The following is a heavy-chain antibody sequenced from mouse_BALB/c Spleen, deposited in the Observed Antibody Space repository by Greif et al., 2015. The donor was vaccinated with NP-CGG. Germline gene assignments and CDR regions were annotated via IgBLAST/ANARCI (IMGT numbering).Heavy chain of an antibody. CDR2: INPSNGGT. CDR3: TRRGYYYGRIYAMDY. J-gene: IGHJ4*01. V-gene: IGHV1S81*02. CDR1: GYTFTSYY. D-gene: IGHD1-1*01. Sequence: VQLQQSGAELVKPGASVKLSCKASGYTFTSYYMYWVKQRPGQGLEWIGEINPSNGGTNFNEKFKSKATLTVDKSSSAAYMQLGSLASEDSAVYYCTRRGYYYGRIYAMDYWGQGTSVTVSS.